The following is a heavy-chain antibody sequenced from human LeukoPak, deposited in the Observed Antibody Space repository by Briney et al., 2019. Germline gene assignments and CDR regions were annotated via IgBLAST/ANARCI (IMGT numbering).Heavy chain of an antibody. CDR2: IIPIFGTA. D-gene: IGHD4-17*01. V-gene: IGHV1-69*06. CDR3: ASRSDGGDYGYYYYYYMDV. CDR1: GGTFSSYA. Sequence: SVKVSCKASGGTFSSYAISWVRQAPGQGLEWMGGIIPIFGTANSAQKFQGRVKITADKSTSTAYMELSSLRSEDTAVYYCASRSDGGDYGYYYYYYMDVWGKGTTVTVSS. J-gene: IGHJ6*03.